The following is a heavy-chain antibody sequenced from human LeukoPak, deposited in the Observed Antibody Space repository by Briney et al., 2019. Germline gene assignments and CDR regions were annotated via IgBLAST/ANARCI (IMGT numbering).Heavy chain of an antibody. V-gene: IGHV3-7*03. Sequence: PGGSLRLSCAASRLTFSSYWMTWVRQAPGKGLEWVANIKPDGSKKSYVDSVKGRFTISRDNAKNSLYLQMNSLRADDTGVYYCASQPAAADVDYWGQGTLVTVSS. CDR1: RLTFSSYW. CDR3: ASQPAAADVDY. CDR2: IKPDGSKK. D-gene: IGHD2-2*01. J-gene: IGHJ4*02.